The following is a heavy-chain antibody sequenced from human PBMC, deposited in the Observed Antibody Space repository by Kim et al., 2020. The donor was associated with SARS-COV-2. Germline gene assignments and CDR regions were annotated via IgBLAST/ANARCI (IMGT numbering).Heavy chain of an antibody. CDR3: AARSLGYCSGGTCKNWFDP. V-gene: IGHV4-34*01. J-gene: IGHJ5*02. Sequence: SETLSLTCAVYGGSFSVYYWSWIRQPPGKGLEWIGEINQSGGTNYNPSLKSRVTISVDTSKNQFSLKLSSVTAADTAVYYCAARSLGYCSGGTCKNWFDPWGQGTLVTVSS. CDR1: GGSFSVYY. D-gene: IGHD2-15*01. CDR2: INQSGGT.